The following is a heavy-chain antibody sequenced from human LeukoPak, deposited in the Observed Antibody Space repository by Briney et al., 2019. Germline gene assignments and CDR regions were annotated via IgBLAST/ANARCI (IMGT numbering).Heavy chain of an antibody. CDR3: ARPEAVAGSYFDY. V-gene: IGHV5-51*01. D-gene: IGHD6-19*01. J-gene: IGHJ4*02. CDR1: GYSFTSYW. Sequence: GESLKISCKGSGYSFTSYWIGWVRQMPGKGLEWMGIIYPGDSDTSYSPSFQGQVTISADKSISTAYLQWSSLKASDTAMYYCARPEAVAGSYFDYWGQGTLVTVSS. CDR2: IYPGDSDT.